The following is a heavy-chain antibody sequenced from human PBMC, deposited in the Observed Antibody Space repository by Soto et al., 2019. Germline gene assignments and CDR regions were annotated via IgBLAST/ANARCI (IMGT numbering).Heavy chain of an antibody. V-gene: IGHV1-8*01. CDR2: MNPNSGNT. Sequence: QVQLVQSGAEVKKPGASVKVSCKASGYTFTSYDINWVRQATGQGLEWMGWMNPNSGNTGYAQKFQGRVTMTRNTSISTAYMELGSLRSEATAVYYCARALGSGYVQSMDVWGQGTTVTVSS. D-gene: IGHD3-3*01. CDR3: ARALGSGYVQSMDV. J-gene: IGHJ6*02. CDR1: GYTFTSYD.